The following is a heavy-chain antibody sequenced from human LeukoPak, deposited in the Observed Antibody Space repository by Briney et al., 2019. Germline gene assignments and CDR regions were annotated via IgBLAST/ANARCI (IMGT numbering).Heavy chain of an antibody. CDR3: ARDGVAPGIYFDS. V-gene: IGHV3-7*01. D-gene: IGHD6-13*01. Sequence: GGSLRLSCAASGFTFSSYWMNWVRQVPGKGLEWVAKIKQDGSEKYYVDSVKGRFTISRDNAKNSLYLQMNNLRAEDTAVYYCARDGVAPGIYFDSWGQGTLVTVAS. J-gene: IGHJ4*02. CDR2: IKQDGSEK. CDR1: GFTFSSYW.